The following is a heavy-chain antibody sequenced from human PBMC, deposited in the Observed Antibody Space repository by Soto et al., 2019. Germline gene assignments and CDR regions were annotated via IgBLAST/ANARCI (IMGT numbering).Heavy chain of an antibody. CDR2: IYYSGST. Sequence: SETLSLTCTVSGGSISSSSYCWGWIRQPPGKGLEWIGSIYYSGSTYYNPSLKSRVTISVDTSKNQFSLKLGSVTAADTAVYYCARRYGASFDYWGQGTLVTVS. V-gene: IGHV4-39*01. D-gene: IGHD4-17*01. CDR1: GGSISSSSYC. J-gene: IGHJ4*02. CDR3: ARRYGASFDY.